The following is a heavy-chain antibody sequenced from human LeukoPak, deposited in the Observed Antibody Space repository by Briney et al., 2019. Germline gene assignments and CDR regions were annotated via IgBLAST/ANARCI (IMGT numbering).Heavy chain of an antibody. D-gene: IGHD3-10*01. V-gene: IGHV3-9*01. Sequence: GGSLRLSCAASGFTFDDYAMHLVRQAPGKGLEWVSGISWNSGSIGYADSVKGRFTISRDNAKNSLYLQMNSLRAEDTALYYCAKSARTMVRGVIQNWGQGTLVTVSS. CDR3: AKSARTMVRGVIQN. J-gene: IGHJ4*02. CDR2: ISWNSGSI. CDR1: GFTFDDYA.